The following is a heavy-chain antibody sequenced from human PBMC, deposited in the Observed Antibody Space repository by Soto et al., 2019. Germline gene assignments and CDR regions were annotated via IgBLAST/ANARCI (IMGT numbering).Heavy chain of an antibody. CDR1: GFTFGDYA. J-gene: IGHJ5*02. V-gene: IGHV3-49*04. D-gene: IGHD1-1*01. Sequence: PGGSLRLSCTASGFTFGDYAMSWVRQAPGKGLGWVGFIRSKAYGGTTEYAASVKGRFTISRDDSKSIAYLQMNSLKIEDTAVFYCTRDGTTGTYNWFDPWGQGTLVTVSS. CDR2: IRSKAYGGTT. CDR3: TRDGTTGTYNWFDP.